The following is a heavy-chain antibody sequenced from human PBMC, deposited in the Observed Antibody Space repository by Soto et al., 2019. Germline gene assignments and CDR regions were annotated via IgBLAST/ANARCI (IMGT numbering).Heavy chain of an antibody. D-gene: IGHD3-9*01. Sequence: SETLSLTCTVSGGSISSYYWSWIRQPPGKGLEWIGYIYYSGDTKYNPSLKSRLTISVDTSKNQLFLNLGSLTAADTAIYYCARNLLTGQYHYYGMDVWGPGTTVTVSS. V-gene: IGHV4-59*01. CDR2: IYYSGDT. CDR3: ARNLLTGQYHYYGMDV. CDR1: GGSISSYY. J-gene: IGHJ6*02.